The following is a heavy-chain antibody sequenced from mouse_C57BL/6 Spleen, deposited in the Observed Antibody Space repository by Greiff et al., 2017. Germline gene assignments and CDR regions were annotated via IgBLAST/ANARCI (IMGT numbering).Heavy chain of an antibody. CDR1: GYTFTDYS. CDR3: ARWGTTVVATDY. Sequence: EVQLQQSGPELVKPGASVKISCKASGYTFTDYSMNWVKQSHGKSLEWIGDINPNNGGTSYNQKFKGKATLTVAKSSSTAYMGLRSLTSEDSAVYYCARWGTTVVATDYWGQGTTLTVSS. D-gene: IGHD1-1*01. CDR2: INPNNGGT. J-gene: IGHJ2*01. V-gene: IGHV1-26*01.